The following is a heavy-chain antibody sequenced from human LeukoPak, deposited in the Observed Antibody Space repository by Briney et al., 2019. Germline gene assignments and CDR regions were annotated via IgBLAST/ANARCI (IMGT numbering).Heavy chain of an antibody. CDR2: ISYDGSNK. Sequence: GRSLRLSCAASGFTFSSYAMHWCRQAPGKGLEWVAVISYDGSNKYYADSVKGRFTISRDNSKNTLYLQMNSLRAEDTAVYYCARGEAVAELIFDYWGQGTLVTVSS. D-gene: IGHD6-19*01. CDR1: GFTFSSYA. J-gene: IGHJ4*02. V-gene: IGHV3-30*04. CDR3: ARGEAVAELIFDY.